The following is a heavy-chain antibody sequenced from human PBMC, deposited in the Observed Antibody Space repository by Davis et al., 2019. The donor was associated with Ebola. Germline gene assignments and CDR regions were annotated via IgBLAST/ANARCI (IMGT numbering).Heavy chain of an antibody. CDR2: IYYSGST. CDR1: GGSISSSSYY. J-gene: IGHJ4*02. V-gene: IGHV4-39*01. CDR3: ARRVTYYYDSSGYYYTHYFDY. D-gene: IGHD3-22*01. Sequence: MPSETLSLTCTVSGGSISSSSYYWGWIRQPPGKGLEWIGSIYYSGSTYYNPSLKSRVTISVDTSKNQFSLKLSSVTAADTAVYYCARRVTYYYDSSGYYYTHYFDYWGQGTLVTVSS.